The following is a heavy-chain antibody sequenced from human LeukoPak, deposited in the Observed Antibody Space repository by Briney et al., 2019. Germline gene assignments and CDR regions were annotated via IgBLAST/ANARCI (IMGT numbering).Heavy chain of an antibody. CDR1: GYTFTSYG. CDR2: ISAYNGNT. V-gene: IGHV1-18*01. J-gene: IGHJ4*02. D-gene: IGHD5-18*01. CDR3: AREGQLWFRNANFDY. Sequence: GASVKVSCKASGYTFTSYGISWVRQAPGQGLEWMGWISAYNGNTNYAQKLQGRVTMATDTSASTAYMELSSLRSEDTAVYYCAREGQLWFRNANFDYWGQGTLVTVSS.